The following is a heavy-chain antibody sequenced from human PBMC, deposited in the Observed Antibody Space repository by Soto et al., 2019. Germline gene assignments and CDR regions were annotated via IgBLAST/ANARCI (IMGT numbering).Heavy chain of an antibody. Sequence: QITLKESGPTLVKPTQTLTLTCTFSAFSLSTGGVGVGWIRQLPGKALEWLALIYWDDDKRYSPSLRSRLTIPKDTSKNQVVLTMTNMDPVDTATYYCIQSRCGGDCLQSYASYYYYGMDVWGQGTTVTVSS. D-gene: IGHD2-21*02. J-gene: IGHJ6*02. CDR3: IQSRCGGDCLQSYASYYYYGMDV. CDR2: IYWDDDK. V-gene: IGHV2-5*02. CDR1: AFSLSTGGVG.